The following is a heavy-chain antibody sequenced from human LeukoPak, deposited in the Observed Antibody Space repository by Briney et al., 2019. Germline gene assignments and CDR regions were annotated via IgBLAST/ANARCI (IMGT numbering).Heavy chain of an antibody. D-gene: IGHD3-10*01. CDR3: AKDPEVGSWGSWDYFDF. J-gene: IGHJ4*02. Sequence: GGSLRLSCAASGFTFSSYAMSWVRQAPGKGLEWVSAISGSGGSTYYADSVKGRFTISRDNSKNTLYLQMNNLRTEDTAVYYCAKDPEVGSWGSWDYFDFWGQGTLVTVSS. V-gene: IGHV3-23*01. CDR1: GFTFSSYA. CDR2: ISGSGGST.